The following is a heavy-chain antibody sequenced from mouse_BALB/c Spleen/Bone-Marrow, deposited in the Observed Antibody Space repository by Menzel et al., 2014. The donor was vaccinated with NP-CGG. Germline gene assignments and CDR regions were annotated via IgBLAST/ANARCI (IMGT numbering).Heavy chain of an antibody. J-gene: IGHJ2*01. CDR1: GFTFSSFG. D-gene: IGHD4-1*01. V-gene: IGHV5-17*02. CDR2: ISSGSNYI. CDR3: TRGGNWDDFDY. Sequence: EVKVVESGGGLVQPGGSRKLSCAASGFTFSSFGMHWVRQAPEKGLEWVAYISSGSNYIYYADTVKGRFTISRDNPKNTLFLQMTSLRSEDTAMYYCTRGGNWDDFDYWGQGTTLTVSS.